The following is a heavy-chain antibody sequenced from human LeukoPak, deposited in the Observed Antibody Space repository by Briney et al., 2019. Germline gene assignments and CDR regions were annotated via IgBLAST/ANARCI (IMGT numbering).Heavy chain of an antibody. CDR1: GFTFTNHA. CDR3: AKGYSSSSGYYFDY. D-gene: IGHD6-6*01. J-gene: IGHJ4*02. CDR2: ISDSGDST. Sequence: GGSLRLSCAVSGFTFTNHAMSWVRQAPGKGLEWVSGISDSGDSTYYADSVKGRFTISRDNSKNTVYLQMSSLRAEDTAVYYCAKGYSSSSGYYFDYWGQGTLVTVSS. V-gene: IGHV3-23*01.